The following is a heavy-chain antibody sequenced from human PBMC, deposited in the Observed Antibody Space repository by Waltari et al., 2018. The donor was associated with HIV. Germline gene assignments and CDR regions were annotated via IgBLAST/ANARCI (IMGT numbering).Heavy chain of an antibody. Sequence: QVQLQESGPGPVTPSQTLSLTCTVPGCSLSSGSSHRSWTRQPAGKGLEWIGRIYPSGSTNYNPSLKSRVTISVDTSKNQFSLKLSSVTAADTAVYYCARGTAMVQFDYWGQGTLVTVSS. J-gene: IGHJ4*02. V-gene: IGHV4-61*02. D-gene: IGHD5-18*01. CDR2: IYPSGST. CDR3: ARGTAMVQFDY. CDR1: GCSLSSGSSH.